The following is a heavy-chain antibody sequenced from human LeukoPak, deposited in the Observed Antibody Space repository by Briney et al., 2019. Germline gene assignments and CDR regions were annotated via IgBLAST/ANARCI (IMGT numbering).Heavy chain of an antibody. V-gene: IGHV1-69*05. Sequence: SVKVSCKASGGTFSSYAISWVRQAPGQGLEWMGGIIPIFGTANYAQKFQGRVTITTDESTSTAYMELSRLRSDDTAVYYCARGKVGATANFDYWGQGTLVTVSS. J-gene: IGHJ4*02. CDR1: GGTFSSYA. CDR3: ARGKVGATANFDY. CDR2: IIPIFGTA. D-gene: IGHD1-26*01.